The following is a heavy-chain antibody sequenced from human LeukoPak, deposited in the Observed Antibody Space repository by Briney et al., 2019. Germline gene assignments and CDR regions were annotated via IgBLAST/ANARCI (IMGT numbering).Heavy chain of an antibody. D-gene: IGHD3-10*01. CDR2: IRSKAYGGTT. CDR3: TRDRITMVRGVRGYYYYMDV. CDR1: GFTFGDYA. V-gene: IGHV3-49*04. Sequence: PGGSLRLSCTASGFTFGDYAMSWVRQAPGKGLEWVGFIRSKAYGGTTEYAASVKGRFTISRDDSKSIAYLQMNSLKTEDTAVYYCTRDRITMVRGVRGYYYYMDVWGKGTTVTVSS. J-gene: IGHJ6*03.